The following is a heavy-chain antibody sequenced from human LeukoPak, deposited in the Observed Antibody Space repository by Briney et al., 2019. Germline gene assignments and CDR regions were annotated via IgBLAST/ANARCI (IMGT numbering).Heavy chain of an antibody. J-gene: IGHJ2*01. CDR2: IYYSGST. V-gene: IGHV4-59*01. Sequence: PSETLSFTCTASGVSIRNYYWSWLPPPPGKGLEWIGYIYYSGSTYYHPSLKSGVTISVDTSKNQFSLKLSSATAADTAVYYCARVYYSSSYDYWYFDLWGRGTLVTVSS. D-gene: IGHD6-13*01. CDR1: GVSIRNYY. CDR3: ARVYYSSSYDYWYFDL.